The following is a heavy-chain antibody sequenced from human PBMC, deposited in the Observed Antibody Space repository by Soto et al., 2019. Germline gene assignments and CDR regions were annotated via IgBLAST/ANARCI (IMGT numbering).Heavy chain of an antibody. Sequence: QVQLVQSGAEVKKHGSSVKVSCKASGGTFSSYAISWVRQAPGQGLEWMGGIIPIFGTANYAQKFQGRVTITADKSTSTAYMELSSLRSEDTAVYYCARAKNYYDSSGYFNWFDPWGQGTLVTVSS. CDR2: IIPIFGTA. V-gene: IGHV1-69*06. CDR1: GGTFSSYA. CDR3: ARAKNYYDSSGYFNWFDP. J-gene: IGHJ5*02. D-gene: IGHD3-22*01.